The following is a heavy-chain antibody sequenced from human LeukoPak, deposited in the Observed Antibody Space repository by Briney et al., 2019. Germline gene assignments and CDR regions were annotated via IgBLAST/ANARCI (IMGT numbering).Heavy chain of an antibody. CDR3: ARQYYDRTGYYYFDN. CDR2: IYRSGTT. J-gene: IGHJ4*02. D-gene: IGHD3-22*01. V-gene: IGHV4-38-2*01. CDR1: GYSLGTDYY. Sequence: SETLSLTCAVSGYSLGTDYYWGWIRQPPEKGLEWIGRIYRSGTTSYNPSLQSRVTISVDTSKNQFSLKLSSVTAADTAVYYCARQYYDRTGYYYFDNWSQGTQVTVSS.